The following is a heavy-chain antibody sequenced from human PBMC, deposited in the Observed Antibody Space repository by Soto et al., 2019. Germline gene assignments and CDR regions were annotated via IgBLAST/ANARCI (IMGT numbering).Heavy chain of an antibody. J-gene: IGHJ6*02. CDR3: ARGIIQLWFILDKQYHYYGMAV. CDR1: GFTFSSYA. Sequence: GGSLRLSCAASGFTFSSYAMHWVRQAPGKGLEWVAVISYDGSNKYYADSVKGRFTISRDNSKNTLYLQMNSLRAEDTAVYYCARGIIQLWFILDKQYHYYGMAVWGQGTTVTVSS. V-gene: IGHV3-30-3*01. D-gene: IGHD5-18*01. CDR2: ISYDGSNK.